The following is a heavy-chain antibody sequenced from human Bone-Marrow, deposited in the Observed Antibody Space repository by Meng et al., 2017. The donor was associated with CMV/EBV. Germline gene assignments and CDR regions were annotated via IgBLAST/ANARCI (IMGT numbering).Heavy chain of an antibody. CDR3: AKALYTNYYSTYYGLDV. CDR2: INPKSGGT. D-gene: IGHD3-22*01. CDR1: GYTFIGYD. Sequence: ASVKVSCKASGYTFIGYDLHWVRQAPGEGLEWMGWINPKSGGTNYAQRFQGRVTMTRDTSINTVYMELNRLRSDDTAVYYCAKALYTNYYSTYYGLDVWDQGTTVTVSS. J-gene: IGHJ6*02. V-gene: IGHV1-2*02.